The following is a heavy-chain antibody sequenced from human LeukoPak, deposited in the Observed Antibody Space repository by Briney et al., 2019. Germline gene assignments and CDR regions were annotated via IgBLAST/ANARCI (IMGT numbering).Heavy chain of an antibody. CDR3: ARAIEYWFDP. CDR1: GYTFTGYY. Sequence: ASVKVSCKASGYTFTGYYMFWVRQAPGQGLEWMGWISPNSGATNYAQKLQGRVTMTTDTSTSTAYMELRSLRSDDTAVYYCARAIEYWFDPWGQGTLVTVSS. V-gene: IGHV1-18*04. CDR2: ISPNSGAT. J-gene: IGHJ5*02.